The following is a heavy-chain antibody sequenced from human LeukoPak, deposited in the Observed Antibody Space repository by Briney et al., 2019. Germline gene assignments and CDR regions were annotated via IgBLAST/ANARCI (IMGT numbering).Heavy chain of an antibody. CDR1: GFTFSSYG. CDR2: ISGSGGST. Sequence: PGGSLRLSCAASGFTFSSYGMSWVRQAPGKGLEWVSAISGSGGSTYYADSVKGRFTISRDNSKNTLYLQMNSLRAEDTAVYYCAKRPELWFGGFDYWGQGTLVTVSS. V-gene: IGHV3-23*01. D-gene: IGHD3-10*01. J-gene: IGHJ4*02. CDR3: AKRPELWFGGFDY.